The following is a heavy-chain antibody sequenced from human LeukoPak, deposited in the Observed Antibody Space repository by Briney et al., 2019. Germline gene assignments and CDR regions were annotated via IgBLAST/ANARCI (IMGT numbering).Heavy chain of an antibody. CDR2: INYSGSI. D-gene: IGHD3-10*01. V-gene: IGHV4-39*01. J-gene: IGHJ4*02. CDR1: GGSISSSTYY. CDR3: ARRLGGSGTYYFDY. Sequence: SGTLSLTCTVSGGSISSSTYYWGWIRQPPGKGLEWIASINYSGSIYYNPSLKSRVTISVDTSKNQFSLKLSSVTAADTAVYFCARRLGGSGTYYFDYWGQGTLVTVSS.